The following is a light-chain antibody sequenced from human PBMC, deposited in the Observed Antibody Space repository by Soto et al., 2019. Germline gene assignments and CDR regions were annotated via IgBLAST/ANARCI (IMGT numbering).Light chain of an antibody. CDR2: GAS. CDR3: QQYIDWPLYT. CDR1: QSVNSN. V-gene: IGKV3-15*01. Sequence: EIVRTQSPNTVSVSPGERATLSCRASQSVNSNLAWYQQKPGQAPRLLISGASTRAPGIPDRFSGSGSGTNFTLSISGLQSEDFAVYYCQQYIDWPLYTFGQGTKVEIK. J-gene: IGKJ2*01.